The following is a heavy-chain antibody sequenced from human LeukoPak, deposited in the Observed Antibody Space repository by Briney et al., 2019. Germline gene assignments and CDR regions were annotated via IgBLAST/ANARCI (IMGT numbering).Heavy chain of an antibody. CDR1: GGSIGSYY. D-gene: IGHD6-6*01. Sequence: SETLSLTCTVSGGSIGSYYWSWIRQPAGKGLEWIGRIHASGSTDYNPSLESRVTMSVDTSKSQFSLRLSSVTAADTAVYYCAREGSMTARPFVSIDNWGQGTLVTVSS. CDR3: AREGSMTARPFVSIDN. J-gene: IGHJ4*02. CDR2: IHASGST. V-gene: IGHV4-4*07.